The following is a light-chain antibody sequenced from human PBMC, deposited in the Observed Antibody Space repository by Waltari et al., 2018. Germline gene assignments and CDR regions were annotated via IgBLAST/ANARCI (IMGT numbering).Light chain of an antibody. V-gene: IGKV3-20*01. CDR1: QSVSRY. CDR2: DAS. J-gene: IGKJ1*01. Sequence: EVVLTQSPGTLSLSPGERATLSCRASQSVSRYLAWYQQKPGQAPRLLIYDASRRATGIPDRFSGSGSGTDFSLTTSRLEPKDFAVYYCQKYVSLPATFGQGTKVEIK. CDR3: QKYVSLPAT.